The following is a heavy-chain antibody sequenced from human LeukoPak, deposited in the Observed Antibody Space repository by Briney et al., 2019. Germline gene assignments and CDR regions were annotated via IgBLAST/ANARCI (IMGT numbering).Heavy chain of an antibody. CDR3: ARGSGYSYRFFDY. D-gene: IGHD5-18*01. Sequence: SQTLSLTCTVSGGSISSGDYYWSWIRQPPGKGLEWIGYIYYSGSTYYNPSLKSRVTISVDTSKNQFSLKLSSVTAADTAVYCCARGSGYSYRFFDYWGQGTLVTVSS. CDR1: GGSISSGDYY. J-gene: IGHJ4*02. CDR2: IYYSGST. V-gene: IGHV4-30-4*08.